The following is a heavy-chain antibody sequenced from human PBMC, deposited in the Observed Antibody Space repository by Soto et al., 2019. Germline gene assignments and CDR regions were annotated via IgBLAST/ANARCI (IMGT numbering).Heavy chain of an antibody. CDR2: ISAYNGNT. CDR1: GYTFTSYG. Sequence: ASVKVSCKASGYTFTSYGISWVRQAPGQGLEWMGWISAYNGNTNYAQKLQGRVTMTTDTSTSTAYMELRSLRSGDTAVYYCARVYYYDSSGYSEGHGAFDIWGQGTMVTVSS. V-gene: IGHV1-18*01. CDR3: ARVYYYDSSGYSEGHGAFDI. J-gene: IGHJ3*02. D-gene: IGHD3-22*01.